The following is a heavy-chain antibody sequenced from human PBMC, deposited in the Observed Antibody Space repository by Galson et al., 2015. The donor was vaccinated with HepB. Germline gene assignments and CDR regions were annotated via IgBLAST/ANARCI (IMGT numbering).Heavy chain of an antibody. CDR2: IIPIFGTP. CDR3: ARVHTTLDYNWNYFYHAMDV. D-gene: IGHD1-7*01. CDR1: GATFSPFV. J-gene: IGHJ6*02. V-gene: IGHV1-69*13. Sequence: SVKVSCKASGATFSPFVISWVRQAPGQGLEWVGGIIPIFGTPSYSQMFLGRVTISADESTSSAYMELSSLRSEDTAVYYCARVHTTLDYNWNYFYHAMDVWGQGTTVTVSS.